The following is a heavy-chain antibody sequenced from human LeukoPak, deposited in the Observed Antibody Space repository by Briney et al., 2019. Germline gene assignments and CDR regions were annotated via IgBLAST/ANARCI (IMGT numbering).Heavy chain of an antibody. J-gene: IGHJ4*02. CDR2: INPNSGGT. V-gene: IGHV1-2*02. Sequence: ASVKVSCKASGYTFTGYYMHWVRQAPGQGLEWMGWINPNSGGTNYAQKFQGRVTMTRDTSISTAYVELSRLRSDDTAVYYCARRIPTRGTRLYYFDYWGQGTLVTVSS. CDR3: ARRIPTRGTRLYYFDY. CDR1: GYTFTGYY. D-gene: IGHD3-16*01.